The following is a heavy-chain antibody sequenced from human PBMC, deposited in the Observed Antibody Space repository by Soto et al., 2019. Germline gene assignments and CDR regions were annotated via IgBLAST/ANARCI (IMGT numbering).Heavy chain of an antibody. CDR3: ARHRTTSGLPGGWFDP. CDR2: IYYSGST. J-gene: IGHJ5*02. D-gene: IGHD7-27*01. Sequence: SETLSLTCTVSGCSISSSSYYLGWIRQPPGKGLEWIGSIYYSGSTWYSPSLKSRVTISKDTSKNQFSLKLTSVTAADTAVYYCARHRTTSGLPGGWFDPWGQGTLVTVSS. CDR1: GCSISSSSYY. V-gene: IGHV4-39*01.